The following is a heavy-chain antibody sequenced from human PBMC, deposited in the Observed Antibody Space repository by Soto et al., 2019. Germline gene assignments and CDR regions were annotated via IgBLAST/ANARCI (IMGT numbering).Heavy chain of an antibody. D-gene: IGHD4-17*01. CDR2: ITGSGERT. Sequence: EVQLLDSGGGLVQPGGSLRVSCAASGFPFSSYAMNWVRQAPGKGLEWVSGITGSGERTYYADSVKGRFTISRDNSENTLSLQMNSLRVEDTAVYYCAKEMGATYGEYWFFDVWGRGTLVTVSS. V-gene: IGHV3-23*01. CDR3: AKEMGATYGEYWFFDV. J-gene: IGHJ2*01. CDR1: GFPFSSYA.